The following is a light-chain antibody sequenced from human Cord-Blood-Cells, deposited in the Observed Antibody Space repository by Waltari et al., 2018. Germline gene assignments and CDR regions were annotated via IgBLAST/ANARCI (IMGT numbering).Light chain of an antibody. J-gene: IGKJ2*01. Sequence: DIVLTQSPDSLAVSLGERATINSTSSESVLYSANNKNYLAWYQQKPGHPPKLLIYWASSRESGVPDRFSGSGSGTDFTLTISRLQAEDVAVYYCQQYDSTPHTFGQGTKLEIK. V-gene: IGKV4-1*01. CDR3: QQYDSTPHT. CDR2: WAS. CDR1: ESVLYSANNKNY.